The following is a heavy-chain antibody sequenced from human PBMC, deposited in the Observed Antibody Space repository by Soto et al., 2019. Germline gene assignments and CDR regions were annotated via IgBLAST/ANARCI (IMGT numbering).Heavy chain of an antibody. Sequence: GGSLRLSCAASGFTFSSYAMSWVRQAPGKGLEWVSAISTSGGSTYYADSVKGRFTISRDNSKNTLYLQMNGLRAEDTAVYYCAKPGSSSWLYQSDFDYWGQGTLVTVSS. CDR3: AKPGSSSWLYQSDFDY. CDR2: ISTSGGST. J-gene: IGHJ4*02. CDR1: GFTFSSYA. D-gene: IGHD6-13*01. V-gene: IGHV3-23*01.